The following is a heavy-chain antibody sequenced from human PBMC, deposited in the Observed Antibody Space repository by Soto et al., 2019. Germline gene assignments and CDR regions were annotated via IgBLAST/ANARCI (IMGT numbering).Heavy chain of an antibody. CDR2: ISGSGGST. V-gene: IGHV3-23*01. CDR1: GFTFSSYA. Sequence: EVQLLESGGGLVQPGGSLRLSCAASGFTFSSYAMSWVRQAPGKGLEWVSAISGSGGSTYYADSVKGRFTISRDNSKNPLNLQMSSLRAEDTAVYYCAKDRGDRGRPYNWFDPWGQGTLVTVSS. D-gene: IGHD7-27*01. J-gene: IGHJ5*02. CDR3: AKDRGDRGRPYNWFDP.